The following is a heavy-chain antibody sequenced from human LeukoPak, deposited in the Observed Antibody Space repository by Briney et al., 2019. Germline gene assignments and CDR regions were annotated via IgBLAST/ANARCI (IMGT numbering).Heavy chain of an antibody. D-gene: IGHD2-2*01. CDR2: ISGRGGST. CDR3: AKDLQLGDIVVVPGFPMDV. Sequence: GGSLRLSCAGSGFSFGSYAMSWVRQAPGKGLEWISTISGRGGSTYYADSVKGRFTISRDNSKNTLYLQMNSLRAEDTAVYYCAKDLQLGDIVVVPGFPMDVWGKGTTVTVSS. V-gene: IGHV3-23*01. CDR1: GFSFGSYA. J-gene: IGHJ6*04.